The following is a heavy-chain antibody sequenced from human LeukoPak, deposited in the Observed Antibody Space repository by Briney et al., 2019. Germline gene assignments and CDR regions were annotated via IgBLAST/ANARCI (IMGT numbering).Heavy chain of an antibody. CDR1: GFTFSSYG. Sequence: LRLSCAASGFTFSSYGMHWVRQAPGKGLEWVAVIWYDGSNKYYADSVKGRFTISRDNSKNTLYLQMNSLRAEDTAVYYCAKGQAPEGYIVERNWFDPWGQGTLVTVSS. D-gene: IGHD2-21*01. CDR3: AKGQAPEGYIVERNWFDP. CDR2: IWYDGSNK. J-gene: IGHJ5*02. V-gene: IGHV3-33*06.